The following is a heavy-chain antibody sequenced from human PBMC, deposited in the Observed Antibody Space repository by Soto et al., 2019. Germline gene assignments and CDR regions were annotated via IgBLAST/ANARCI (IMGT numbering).Heavy chain of an antibody. CDR1: GFTFSNAW. Sequence: EVQLVESGGGLVKPGGSLRLSCAASGFTFSNAWMSWVRQAPGKGLEWVGRITSKTDGGTTDYAAPVKGRFTISRDDSKNTLYLQMNSLKTEDTAVYYCTTESGGSDIVVVPAAIRFDYWGQGTLVTVSS. V-gene: IGHV3-15*01. J-gene: IGHJ4*02. D-gene: IGHD2-2*02. CDR3: TTESGGSDIVVVPAAIRFDY. CDR2: ITSKTDGGTT.